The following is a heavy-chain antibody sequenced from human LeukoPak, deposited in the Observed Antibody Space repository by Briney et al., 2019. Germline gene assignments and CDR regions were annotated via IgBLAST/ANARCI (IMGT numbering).Heavy chain of an antibody. CDR3: TREWRSGSYRIDY. V-gene: IGHV3-15*01. CDR2: IKSKTDGGTT. D-gene: IGHD1-26*01. Sequence: GGSLRLSCAASGFTFSNAWMSWVRQAPGKGLEWVGRIKSKTDGGTTDYAAPVKGRFTISRDDSKNTLYLQMNSLKTEDTAVYYCTREWRSGSYRIDYWGQGTLVTVSS. J-gene: IGHJ4*02. CDR1: GFTFSNAW.